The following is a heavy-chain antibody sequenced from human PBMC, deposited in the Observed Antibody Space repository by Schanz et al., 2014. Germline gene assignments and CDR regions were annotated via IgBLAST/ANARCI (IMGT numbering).Heavy chain of an antibody. J-gene: IGHJ6*03. CDR1: GFSFSTHW. CDR3: ARESGGQNDLDAEPHKYTYMAV. Sequence: VQLVESGGGLVQPGGSVRLSCGASGFSFSTHWMAWVRQAPGKGLEWVANIGDDGADKYYLDSVRGRFTISRDNTKNCLHLEMNNLRAEDTAVFFCARESGGQNDLDAEPHKYTYMAVWGKGTTVTVSS. V-gene: IGHV3-7*01. D-gene: IGHD1-1*01. CDR2: IGDDGADK.